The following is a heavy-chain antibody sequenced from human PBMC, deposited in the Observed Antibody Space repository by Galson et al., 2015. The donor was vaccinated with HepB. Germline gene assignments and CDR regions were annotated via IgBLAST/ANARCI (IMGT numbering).Heavy chain of an antibody. D-gene: IGHD2-15*01. J-gene: IGHJ2*01. CDR2: TYYRSKWEN. CDR1: GDSVSSNRDT. V-gene: IGHV6-1*01. CDR3: ARERYYFDL. Sequence: CAISGDSVSSNRDTWNWIRQSPSRGLEWLGRTYYRSKWENDYAASVKSRITINPDTSKNHFSLQLNSVTPEDTAVYYCARERYYFDLWGRGTLVTVSS.